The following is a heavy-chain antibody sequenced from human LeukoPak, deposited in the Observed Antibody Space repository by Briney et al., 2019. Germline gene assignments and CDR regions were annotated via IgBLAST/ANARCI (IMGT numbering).Heavy chain of an antibody. CDR1: GGSITNTNYY. CDR2: LFYSGGT. Sequence: SETLSLTCTVYGGSITNTNYYWGWIRQPPEKGLEWIGNLFYSGGTYYNPSLRSRVTISVDTSKNHLSLKLSSVTAADTAGYFCAGLFVGETSGSGYYFDYWGQGTLVTVTS. D-gene: IGHD3-10*01. V-gene: IGHV4-39*02. CDR3: AGLFVGETSGSGYYFDY. J-gene: IGHJ4*02.